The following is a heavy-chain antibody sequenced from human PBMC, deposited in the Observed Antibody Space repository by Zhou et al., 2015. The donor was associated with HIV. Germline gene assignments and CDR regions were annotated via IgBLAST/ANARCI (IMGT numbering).Heavy chain of an antibody. CDR3: ARTPQEGSVLFDY. CDR1: GXGTFSTYS. J-gene: IGHJ4*02. Sequence: QVQLVQSGAEVKKPGSSVKVSCKVSGXGTFSTYSISWVRQAPGHGPEWVGALIPIFGTSHYAQKFQGRVTFTAVESTNTDYMELSSLTSEDTAVYYCARTPQEGSVLFDYWGQGTLVTVSS. CDR2: LIPIFGTS. V-gene: IGHV1-69*01. D-gene: IGHD2-15*01.